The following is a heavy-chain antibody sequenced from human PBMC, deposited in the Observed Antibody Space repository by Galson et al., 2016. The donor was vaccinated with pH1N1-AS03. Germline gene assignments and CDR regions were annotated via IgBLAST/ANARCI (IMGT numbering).Heavy chain of an antibody. Sequence: SLRLSCAASGFTFSSYAMSWVRQAPGKGLEWVSAVSGSGGSTYYADSVKSRFTISRDNYKNTVNLHMNSLRVEDPAVYYCANRGDTLVFFESWGPGTLVTVSS. J-gene: IGHJ4*02. CDR3: ANRGDTLVFFES. V-gene: IGHV3-23*01. D-gene: IGHD4-17*01. CDR1: GFTFSSYA. CDR2: VSGSGGST.